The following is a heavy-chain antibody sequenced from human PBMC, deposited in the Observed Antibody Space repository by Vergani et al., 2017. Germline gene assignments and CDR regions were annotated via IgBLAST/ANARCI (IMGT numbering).Heavy chain of an antibody. J-gene: IGHJ5*02. CDR3: ARSKDYGDYVAWCDP. CDR2: IIPIFGTA. V-gene: IGHV1-69*01. D-gene: IGHD4-17*01. Sequence: QVQLVQSGAEVQKPGSSVKVSCKASGGTFSSYAISWVRQAPGQGLEWMGGIIPIFGTANYAQKFQGRVTITADESTSTAYMELSSLRAEDTAVYYFARSKDYGDYVAWCDPWGQGTLVTVSS. CDR1: GGTFSSYA.